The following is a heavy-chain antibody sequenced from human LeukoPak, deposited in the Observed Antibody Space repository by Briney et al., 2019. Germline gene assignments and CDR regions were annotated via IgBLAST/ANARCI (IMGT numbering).Heavy chain of an antibody. V-gene: IGHV4-34*01. D-gene: IGHD6-19*01. Sequence: PSETLSLTCAVYGGSFSGYYWSWIRQPPGKGLEWIGEINHSGSTNYNPSLKSRVTISVDTSKHQFSLKLSSVTAADTAVYYCARGVAVAGIDYWGQGTLVTVSS. CDR1: GGSFSGYY. CDR3: ARGVAVAGIDY. CDR2: INHSGST. J-gene: IGHJ4*02.